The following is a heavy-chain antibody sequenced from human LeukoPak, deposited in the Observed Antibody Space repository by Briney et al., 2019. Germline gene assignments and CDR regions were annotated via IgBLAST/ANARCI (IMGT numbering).Heavy chain of an antibody. Sequence: GGSLRLSCAASGFTVSSNYMMWVRQAPGKGLEWVSVIYSGGSTYYADSVKGRFTISRDNSKNTLYLQTNSLSPEDTAVYYCAKGVLQVDWGLGTLVTVSS. CDR1: GFTVSSNY. D-gene: IGHD1-1*01. CDR3: AKGVLQVD. V-gene: IGHV3-53*01. J-gene: IGHJ4*02. CDR2: IYSGGST.